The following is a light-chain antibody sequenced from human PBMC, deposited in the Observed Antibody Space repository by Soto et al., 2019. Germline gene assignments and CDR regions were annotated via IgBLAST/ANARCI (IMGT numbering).Light chain of an antibody. V-gene: IGLV7-46*01. CDR2: DTS. J-gene: IGLJ2*01. Sequence: VVTQEPSLTVSPGGTVTLTCGSSTGDVTSGHWPYWFQQKPGQAPKTLIFDTSKKHSWTPARFSGSLLGGKAALTLSGAQPEDEADYYCLLSYTGTRPVVFGGGTKLTVL. CDR3: LLSYTGTRPVV. CDR1: TGDVTSGHW.